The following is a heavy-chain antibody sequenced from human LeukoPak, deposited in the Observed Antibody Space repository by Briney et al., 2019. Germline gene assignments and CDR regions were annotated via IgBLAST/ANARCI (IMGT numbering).Heavy chain of an antibody. CDR2: IIPIFGTA. D-gene: IGHD2-21*01. CDR3: ARDALVSRRVDYYYYYMDV. V-gene: IGHV1-69*01. J-gene: IGHJ6*03. Sequence: GSSVKVSCKASGGTFSSYAISWVRQAPGQGLEWMGGIIPIFGTANYAQKFQGRVTITADESTSTAYMELSSLRSEDTAVYYCARDALVSRRVDYYYYYMDVWGKGTTVTVSS. CDR1: GGTFSSYA.